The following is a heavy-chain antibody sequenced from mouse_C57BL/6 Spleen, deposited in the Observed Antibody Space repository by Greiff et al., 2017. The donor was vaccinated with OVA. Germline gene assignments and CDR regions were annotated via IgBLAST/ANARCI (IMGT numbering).Heavy chain of an antibody. CDR2: IDPETGGT. D-gene: IGHD2-1*01. CDR1: GYTFTDYE. Sequence: VKLVESGAELVRPGASVTLSCKASGYTFTDYEMHWVKQTPVHGLEWIGAIDPETGGTAYNQKFKGKAILTADKSSSTAYMELRSLTSEDSAVYYCTRSPYGNYYAMDYWGQGTSVTVSS. J-gene: IGHJ4*01. V-gene: IGHV1-15*01. CDR3: TRSPYGNYYAMDY.